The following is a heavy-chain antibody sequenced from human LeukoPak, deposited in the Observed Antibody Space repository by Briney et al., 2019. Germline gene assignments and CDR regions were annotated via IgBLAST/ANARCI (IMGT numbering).Heavy chain of an antibody. Sequence: SQTLSLTCAISGDSVSSNSAAWNWIRQSPSRGLEWLGRTYFRSKWYNEYAISVKSRITINPDTSKNQFSLQLNSVTPEDAAVYYCARGWEPYSSSFDYWGQGTLVTVSS. CDR1: GDSVSSNSAA. J-gene: IGHJ4*02. V-gene: IGHV6-1*01. CDR2: TYFRSKWYN. D-gene: IGHD6-13*01. CDR3: ARGWEPYSSSFDY.